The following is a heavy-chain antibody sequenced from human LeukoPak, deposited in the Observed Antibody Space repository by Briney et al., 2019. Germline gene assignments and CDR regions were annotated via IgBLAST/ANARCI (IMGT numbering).Heavy chain of an antibody. CDR3: AREIITAGYYYYYMDV. J-gene: IGHJ6*03. V-gene: IGHV4-61*01. CDR2: IFYSGST. Sequence: SETLSLTCTISGGSVSSGNYYWSWIRQPPGKGLEWIGYIFYSGSTKYNPSLKSRVTISVDTSKNQFSLKVSSVTAADTAVYYCAREIITAGYYYYYMDVWGKGTTVTVSS. CDR1: GGSVSSGNYY. D-gene: IGHD6-25*01.